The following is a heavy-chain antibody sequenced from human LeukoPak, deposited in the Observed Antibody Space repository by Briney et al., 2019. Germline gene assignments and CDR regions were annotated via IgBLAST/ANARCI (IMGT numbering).Heavy chain of an antibody. J-gene: IGHJ5*02. CDR1: GFTFSSYA. Sequence: GGSLRLSCAASGFTFSSYAMSWVRQAPGKGLEWVSAISGSGGSTYYADSVKGRFTISRDNSKNTLYLQMNSLRAEDTAVYYCAKDRDIVVVVAGSGSDPWGQGTLVTVSS. D-gene: IGHD2-15*01. CDR2: ISGSGGST. V-gene: IGHV3-23*01. CDR3: AKDRDIVVVVAGSGSDP.